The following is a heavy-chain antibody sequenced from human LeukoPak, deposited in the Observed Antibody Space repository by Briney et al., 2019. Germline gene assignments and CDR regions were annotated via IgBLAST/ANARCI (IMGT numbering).Heavy chain of an antibody. D-gene: IGHD1-20*01. CDR3: ARGVTGTYPKYYFDY. V-gene: IGHV4-59*01. CDR2: IYSGST. CDR1: GGSISNYY. Sequence: SETLSLTCTVSGGSISNYYWSWIRQPPGKGLEWIGYIYSGSTNYNPSLKSRVTISVDTSKNQFSLKLSSVSAADTAVYYCARGVTGTYPKYYFDYWGQGTLVTVSS. J-gene: IGHJ4*02.